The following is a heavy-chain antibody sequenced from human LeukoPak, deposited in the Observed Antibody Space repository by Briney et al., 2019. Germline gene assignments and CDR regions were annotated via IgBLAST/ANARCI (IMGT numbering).Heavy chain of an antibody. D-gene: IGHD5-24*01. J-gene: IGHJ4*02. Sequence: PSETLSLTCTVSGGSISSGSYYWGWIRQPPGKGLEWIGSVYYRGNTYYNPSLKSRVTISVDTSKNQFSLKLSSVTAADTAVYYCARDRIDGYNLPTDYWGQGTLVTVSA. CDR1: GGSISSGSYY. CDR3: ARDRIDGYNLPTDY. CDR2: VYYRGNT. V-gene: IGHV4-39*07.